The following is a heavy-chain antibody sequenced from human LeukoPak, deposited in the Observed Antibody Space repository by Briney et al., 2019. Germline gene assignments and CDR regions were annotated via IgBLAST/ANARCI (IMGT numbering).Heavy chain of an antibody. CDR2: ISPGDSDT. CDR3: ARRRKSSTSSSGWFDP. D-gene: IGHD6-6*01. Sequence: GASLKISCKGSGFIFTNYLIAWVRQVPGEVLEWMGIISPGDSDTRYNPSLQGHVTISADKSIITAYLQWSSLRASDTAMYYCARRRKSSTSSSGWFDPRGKGTLVTVSS. J-gene: IGHJ5*02. V-gene: IGHV5-51*01. CDR1: GFIFTNYL.